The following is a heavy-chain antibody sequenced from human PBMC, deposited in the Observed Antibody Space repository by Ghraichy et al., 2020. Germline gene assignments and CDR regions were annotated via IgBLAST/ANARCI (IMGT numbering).Heavy chain of an antibody. CDR3: ASIYYYGSGSYFDY. CDR2: IYTSGST. J-gene: IGHJ4*02. D-gene: IGHD3-10*01. V-gene: IGHV4-4*07. CDR1: GGSISSYY. Sequence: SETLSLTCTVSGGSISSYYWSWIRQPAGKGLEWIGRIYTSGSTNYNPSLKSRVTMSVDTSKNQFSLKLSSVTAADTAVYYCASIYYYGSGSYFDYWGQGTLVTVSS.